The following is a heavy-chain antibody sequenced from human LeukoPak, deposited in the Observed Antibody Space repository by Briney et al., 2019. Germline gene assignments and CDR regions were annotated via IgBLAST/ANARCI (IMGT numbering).Heavy chain of an antibody. J-gene: IGHJ1*01. D-gene: IGHD6-13*01. V-gene: IGHV1-69-2*01. Sequence: ASVKVSCKVSGYTFTDYYMHWVQQAPGKGLDWMGLVDPEDGETIYAEKFQGRVTITADTSTDTAYMELSSLRSEDTAVYYCATGRQQLEYGEYFQHWGQGTLVTVSS. CDR3: ATGRQQLEYGEYFQH. CDR2: VDPEDGET. CDR1: GYTFTDYY.